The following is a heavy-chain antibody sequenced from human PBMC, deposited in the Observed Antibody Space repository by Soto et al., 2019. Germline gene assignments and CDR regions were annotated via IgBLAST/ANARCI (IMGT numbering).Heavy chain of an antibody. Sequence: EVQLLESGGGLVQPGGSLRLSCAASGFTFSSYAMSWVRQAPGKGLEWVSAISGIGGSTYYADSVKGRFTISRDNSKNKLYLQMNRLRAEDKAIYYCAKDASWWWDYFDYWGQGTLVTVSS. V-gene: IGHV3-23*01. CDR2: ISGIGGST. CDR3: AKDASWWWDYFDY. D-gene: IGHD2-8*02. CDR1: GFTFSSYA. J-gene: IGHJ4*02.